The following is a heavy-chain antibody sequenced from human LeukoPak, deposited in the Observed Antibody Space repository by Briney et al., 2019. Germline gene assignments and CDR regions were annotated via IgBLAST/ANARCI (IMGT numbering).Heavy chain of an antibody. J-gene: IGHJ4*02. D-gene: IGHD6-19*01. V-gene: IGHV3-48*03. CDR3: ARDSSGWYY. CDR1: GFTFSSYE. Sequence: PGGSLRLSCAACGFTFSSYEMNWVRQAPGKGLEWVSYISSSGSTIYYADSVKGRFTISRDNAKNSLYLQMNSLRAEDTAVYYCARDSSGWYYWGQGTLVTVSS. CDR2: ISSSGSTI.